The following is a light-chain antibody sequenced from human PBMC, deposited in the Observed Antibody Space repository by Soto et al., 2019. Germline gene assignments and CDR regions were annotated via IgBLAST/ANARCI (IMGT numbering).Light chain of an antibody. CDR3: HQYGRSPGWDRWT. CDR1: QSISSSN. J-gene: IGKJ1*01. Sequence: EIVLTQSPGTLSLSPGERATLSCRASQSISSSNLAWYQQKPGRAPRLLLYGASNRAAGIPDRFSGSGSGTDFTLTISRLEPEDFVMYYCHQYGRSPGWDRWTFGQGNKVEVK. CDR2: GAS. V-gene: IGKV3-20*01.